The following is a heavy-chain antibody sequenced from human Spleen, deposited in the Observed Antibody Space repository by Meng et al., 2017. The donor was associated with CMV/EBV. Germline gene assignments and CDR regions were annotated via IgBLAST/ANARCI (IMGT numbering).Heavy chain of an antibody. Sequence: ASVKVSCKASGYTFTGNFLHWLRQAPGKGLEWMGGFDPEDGETIYAQKFQGRVTMTEDTSTDTAYMKLSSLRSEDTAVYYCATARGRRWGQGTLVTVSS. CDR2: FDPEDGET. CDR1: GYTFTGNF. J-gene: IGHJ4*02. V-gene: IGHV1-24*01. CDR3: ATARGRR. D-gene: IGHD2-15*01.